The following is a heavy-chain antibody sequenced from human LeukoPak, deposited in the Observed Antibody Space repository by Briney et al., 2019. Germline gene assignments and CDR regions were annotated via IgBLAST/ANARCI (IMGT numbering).Heavy chain of an antibody. Sequence: KPSETLSLTCAVYGGSFSGYYWSWIRQPPGKGLEWIGEINHSGSTNYNPSLKSRVTISVDTSKNQFSLKLSSVTAADTAVYYCARCKGYDLLFKSSRYYYYMDVWGKGTTVTVSS. V-gene: IGHV4-34*01. J-gene: IGHJ6*03. CDR3: ARCKGYDLLFKSSRYYYYMDV. CDR2: INHSGST. D-gene: IGHD5-12*01. CDR1: GGSFSGYY.